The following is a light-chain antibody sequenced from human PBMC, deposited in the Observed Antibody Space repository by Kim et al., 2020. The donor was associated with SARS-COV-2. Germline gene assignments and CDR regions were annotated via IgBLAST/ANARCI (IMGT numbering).Light chain of an antibody. J-gene: IGLJ1*01. CDR3: SSYAGSNTFV. CDR1: NSDVGGYNY. CDR2: EVS. V-gene: IGLV2-8*01. Sequence: QSALTQPPSASGSPGQSVTISCTGTNSDVGGYNYVSWYQLHPGKAPKLLIYEVSKRPSGVPDRFSGSKSGNTASLTVSGLQAEDEADYYCSSYAGSNTFVFGTGTKVTVL.